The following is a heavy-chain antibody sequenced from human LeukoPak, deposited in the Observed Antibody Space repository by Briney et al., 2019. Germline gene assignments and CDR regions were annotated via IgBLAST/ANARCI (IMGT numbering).Heavy chain of an antibody. D-gene: IGHD1-26*01. J-gene: IGHJ4*02. Sequence: VASVKVSCKASGYTFTSYDINWVRQATGQGLEWMGWMNPNSGNTGYAQKFQGRVTMTRNTSISTAYMELSSLRSEDTAVYYCARGDSGSYSSHFDYWGQGTLVTVSS. CDR1: GYTFTSYD. CDR2: MNPNSGNT. CDR3: ARGDSGSYSSHFDY. V-gene: IGHV1-8*01.